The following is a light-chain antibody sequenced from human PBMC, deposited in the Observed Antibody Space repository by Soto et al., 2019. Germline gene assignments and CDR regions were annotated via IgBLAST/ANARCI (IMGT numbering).Light chain of an antibody. CDR1: QTIGSY. J-gene: IGKJ2*03. Sequence: DIQMTQSPSSLSASVGDTVTITCRASQTIGSYLSWYHQIPGKPPKLLIYAVSRLQSGVPSRFSGSGSGTDFTLTISSLQPEDFATDYYQQSLNTPYSFGQGT. CDR2: AVS. CDR3: QQSLNTPYS. V-gene: IGKV1-39*01.